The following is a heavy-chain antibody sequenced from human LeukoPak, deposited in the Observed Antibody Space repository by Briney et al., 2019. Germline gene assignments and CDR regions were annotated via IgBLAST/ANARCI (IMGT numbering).Heavy chain of an antibody. CDR2: IRSSSSTI. CDR3: ARDPYYDILTGPSPNWFDP. Sequence: TGGSLRLSCAASGFTFSSYSINWVRQAPGKGLEWVSYIRSSSSTIYYADSVKGRFTISTDNANNSLYLQMNSLRAEDTAVYYCARDPYYDILTGPSPNWFDPWGQGTLVTVSS. J-gene: IGHJ5*02. D-gene: IGHD3-9*01. V-gene: IGHV3-48*01. CDR1: GFTFSSYS.